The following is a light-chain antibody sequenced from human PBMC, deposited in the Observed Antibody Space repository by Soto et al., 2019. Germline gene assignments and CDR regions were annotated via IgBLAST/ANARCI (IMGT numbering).Light chain of an antibody. CDR3: SSYTRDSTYV. CDR1: SSDVGYYNH. Sequence: QSALTPPASVSGSPGQSITISCSGTSSDVGYYNHVSWYQQHPGKAPKLKIYDVSNRPSGVSNRFSGSKSGNTASLTISGLQAEDEADYYCSSYTRDSTYVFGTGTKMTVL. J-gene: IGLJ1*01. V-gene: IGLV2-14*03. CDR2: DVS.